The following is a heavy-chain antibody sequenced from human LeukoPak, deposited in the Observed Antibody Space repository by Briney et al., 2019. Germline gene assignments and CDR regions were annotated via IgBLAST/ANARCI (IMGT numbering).Heavy chain of an antibody. CDR3: AREELRAGYFDY. V-gene: IGHV1-18*01. CDR2: ISAYNGNT. CDR1: GYTFTSYG. Sequence: ASVKVSCKASGYTFTSYGISWVRQAPGQGLEWMGWISAYNGNTNYAQKLQGRVTMTTDTSTSTAYMELRSLRSEDTAVYYCAREELRAGYFDYWGQGTLVTVSS. D-gene: IGHD1-26*01. J-gene: IGHJ4*02.